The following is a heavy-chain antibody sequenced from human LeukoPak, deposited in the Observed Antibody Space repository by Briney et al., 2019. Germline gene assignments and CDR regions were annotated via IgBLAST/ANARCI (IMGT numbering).Heavy chain of an antibody. D-gene: IGHD6-19*01. CDR2: INHSGST. V-gene: IGHV4-34*01. CDR1: GGSFSGYY. CDR3: ARDAASAARLVDY. J-gene: IGHJ4*02. Sequence: PSETPSLTCAVYGGSFSGYYWSWIRQPPGKGLEWIGEINHSGSTNYNPSLKSRVTISVDTSKNQFSLKLSSVTAADTAVYYCARDAASAARLVDYWGQGTLVTVSS.